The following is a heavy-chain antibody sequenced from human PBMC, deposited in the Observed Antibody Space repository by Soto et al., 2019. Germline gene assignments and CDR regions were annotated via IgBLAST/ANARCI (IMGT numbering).Heavy chain of an antibody. Sequence: QVQLVESGGGVVQPGRSLRLSCAASGFTFSSYAMHWVRQAPGKGLEWVAVISYDGSNKYYADSVKGRFTISRDNSKNTLYLQMNSLRAEDTAVYYWGSAGRYCSGGSCYSYYYYGMDVWGQGTRVTVSS. J-gene: IGHJ6*02. CDR2: ISYDGSNK. CDR3: GSAGRYCSGGSCYSYYYYGMDV. CDR1: GFTFSSYA. V-gene: IGHV3-30-3*01. D-gene: IGHD2-15*01.